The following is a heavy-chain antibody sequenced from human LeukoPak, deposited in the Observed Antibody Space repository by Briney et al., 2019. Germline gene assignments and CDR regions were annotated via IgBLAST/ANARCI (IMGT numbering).Heavy chain of an antibody. CDR3: ARAPEDYDFWSGYPKSSYNWFDP. Sequence: SQTLSLTCTVSGGSISSGDYYWSWIRQPPGKGLEWIGYIYYSGSTYYNLSLKSRVTISVDTSKNQFSLKLSSVTAADTAVYYCARAPEDYDFWSGYPKSSYNWFDPWGQGTLVTVSS. J-gene: IGHJ5*02. D-gene: IGHD3-3*01. V-gene: IGHV4-30-4*01. CDR1: GGSISSGDYY. CDR2: IYYSGST.